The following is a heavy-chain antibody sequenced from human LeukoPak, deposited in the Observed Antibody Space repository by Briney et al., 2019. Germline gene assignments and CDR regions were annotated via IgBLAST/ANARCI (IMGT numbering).Heavy chain of an antibody. CDR1: GYDFTVYY. J-gene: IGHJ3*01. CDR3: ATKGGLTPNTLAM. Sequence: ASVKDSCKGSGYDFTVYYMHWVRQAPGQGLEWMGWMDPKSGDTVYAPKFQGRVSMTRDTSITTAYMELSSLTFDDSAMYYCATKGGLTPNTLAMWGHGTMVTVCS. D-gene: IGHD2-15*01. CDR2: MDPKSGDT. V-gene: IGHV1-2*02.